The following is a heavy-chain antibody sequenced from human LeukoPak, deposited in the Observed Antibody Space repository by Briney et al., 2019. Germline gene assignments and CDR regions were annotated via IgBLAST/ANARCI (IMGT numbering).Heavy chain of an antibody. CDR1: GYSFTDYW. V-gene: IGHV5-51*01. CDR2: IYPGDSDT. D-gene: IGHD3-10*01. CDR3: ARRGGYGSGSYGAFDI. Sequence: GESLKISCKGSGYSFTDYWIGWVRQMPGKGLEWMGIIYPGDSDTRYSPSFQGQVTISADKSISTAYLQWSSLKASDTAIYYCARRGGYGSGSYGAFDIWGQGTLVTVSS. J-gene: IGHJ3*02.